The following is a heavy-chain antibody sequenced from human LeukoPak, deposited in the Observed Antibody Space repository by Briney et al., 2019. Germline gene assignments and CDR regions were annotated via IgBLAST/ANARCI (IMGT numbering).Heavy chain of an antibody. CDR3: AKAAFDHYVDTAMVGAYYFDY. J-gene: IGHJ4*02. Sequence: GGSLRLSCVASGFTFSRYAMSWVRQAPGKGLEWVSAISGSGGSTYYADSVKGRFTISRDNSKNTLHLQMNSLRAEDTAVYYCAKAAFDHYVDTAMVGAYYFDYWGQGTLVTVSS. D-gene: IGHD5-18*01. CDR1: GFTFSRYA. CDR2: ISGSGGST. V-gene: IGHV3-23*01.